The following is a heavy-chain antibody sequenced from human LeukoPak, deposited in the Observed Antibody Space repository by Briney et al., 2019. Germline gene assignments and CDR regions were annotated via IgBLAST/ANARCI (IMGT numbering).Heavy chain of an antibody. J-gene: IGHJ4*02. CDR3: ARALDTLPSYATDY. Sequence: ASVKVSCKASGYTFTGYNMHWVRQAPGQGLEWMGWINPKSGGTNYAQNFQGRVTMTRDTSISIGYMDLSRLTSDDTAVYYCARALDTLPSYATDYWGQETLVTVSS. CDR1: GYTFTGYN. CDR2: INPKSGGT. V-gene: IGHV1-2*02. D-gene: IGHD3-3*02.